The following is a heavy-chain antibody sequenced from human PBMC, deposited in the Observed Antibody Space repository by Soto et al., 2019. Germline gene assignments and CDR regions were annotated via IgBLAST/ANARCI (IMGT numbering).Heavy chain of an antibody. J-gene: IGHJ5*02. CDR3: AREFCSGGNCYTYYFDP. CDR2: INTDGSNT. CDR1: GLTFNRYW. V-gene: IGHV3-74*01. D-gene: IGHD2-15*01. Sequence: GGSLRLSCAASGLTFNRYWMHWVRHAPGKGLVWVSHINTDGSNTNYADSVKGRFTISRDNAKSTLFLQMNSLRDEDTAVYYCAREFCSGGNCYTYYFDPWGQGIPVTAPQ.